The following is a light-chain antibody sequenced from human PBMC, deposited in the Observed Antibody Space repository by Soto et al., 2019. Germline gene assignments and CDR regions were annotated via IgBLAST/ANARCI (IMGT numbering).Light chain of an antibody. J-gene: IGKJ1*01. Sequence: IQMRQSPSTLSASVGDSVTITCRASQIVTGSLAWFQHKPGKAPKLLIYDDSSLESGVPSRLSGTGSGTTFTLTISRLQPEDFATYYCQHYNTYSWTFGQGTTVETK. V-gene: IGKV1-5*01. CDR1: QIVTGS. CDR3: QHYNTYSWT. CDR2: DDS.